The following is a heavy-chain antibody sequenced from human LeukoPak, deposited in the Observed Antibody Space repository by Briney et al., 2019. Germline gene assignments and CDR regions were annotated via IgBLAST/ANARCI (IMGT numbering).Heavy chain of an antibody. D-gene: IGHD3-22*01. J-gene: IGHJ3*02. CDR1: EFTFSSYV. V-gene: IGHV3-23*01. CDR3: AKQGYYYDSSGNDI. Sequence: GSLRLSCAASEFTFSSYVMAWVRQAPGKGLEWVSAISGSGGSTYYADSVKGRFTISRGNSKNTLYLQMNSLRAEDTAVYYCAKQGYYYDSSGNDIWGQGTMVTVSS. CDR2: ISGSGGST.